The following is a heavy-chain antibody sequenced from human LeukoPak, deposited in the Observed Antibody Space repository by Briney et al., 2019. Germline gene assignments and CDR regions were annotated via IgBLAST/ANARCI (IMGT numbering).Heavy chain of an antibody. V-gene: IGHV3-30-3*01. D-gene: IGHD1-26*01. Sequence: GGSLRLSCAASGFTFSSYAMHWVRQAPGKGLEWVAVISYDGSNKYYADSVKGRFTISRDNSKNTLYLQMNSLRAEDTAVYYCARVESGSYAGDYWGQGTLVTVSS. CDR3: ARVESGSYAGDY. CDR1: GFTFSSYA. J-gene: IGHJ4*02. CDR2: ISYDGSNK.